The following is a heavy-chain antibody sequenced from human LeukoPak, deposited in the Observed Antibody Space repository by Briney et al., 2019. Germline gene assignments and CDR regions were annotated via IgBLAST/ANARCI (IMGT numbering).Heavy chain of an antibody. CDR1: GGSISSYY. J-gene: IGHJ4*02. CDR3: ARNRITTRGAFDY. D-gene: IGHD6-6*01. CDR2: IYYSGST. V-gene: IGHV4-59*01. Sequence: PSETLSLTCPVSGGSISSYYWSWIRQPPGKGLEWIGYIYYSGSTNYNPSLKSRVTISVDTSKNQISLKLSSVTVADTAVYYCARNRITTRGAFDYWGQGTLVTVSS.